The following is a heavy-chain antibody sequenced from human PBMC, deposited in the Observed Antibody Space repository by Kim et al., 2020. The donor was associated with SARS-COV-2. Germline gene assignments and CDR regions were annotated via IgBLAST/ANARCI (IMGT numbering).Heavy chain of an antibody. J-gene: IGHJ4*02. CDR2: ISGSGGST. D-gene: IGHD3-9*01. Sequence: GGSLRLSCAASGFTFSSYAMSWVRQAPGKGLEWVSAISGSGGSTYYADSVKGRFTISRDNSKNTLYLQMNSLRAEDTGVYYCAKLHDYDILTGYFPDYWGQGTLVTLSS. CDR1: GFTFSSYA. CDR3: AKLHDYDILTGYFPDY. V-gene: IGHV3-23*01.